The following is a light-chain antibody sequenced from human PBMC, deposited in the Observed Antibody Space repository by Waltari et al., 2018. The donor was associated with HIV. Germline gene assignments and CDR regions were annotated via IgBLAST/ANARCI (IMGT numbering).Light chain of an antibody. CDR1: SSDVGGYNY. J-gene: IGLJ1*01. CDR2: DVS. CDR3: SSYTSTYV. Sequence: QSALTQPASVSGSPGQSITISCTGTSSDVGGYNYVSWYHQHPGKAPKLMIYDVSNRPSGVSNRFSGSKSGNTASLTISGLQAEDEADYYCSSYTSTYVFGTGTKVTVL. V-gene: IGLV2-14*01.